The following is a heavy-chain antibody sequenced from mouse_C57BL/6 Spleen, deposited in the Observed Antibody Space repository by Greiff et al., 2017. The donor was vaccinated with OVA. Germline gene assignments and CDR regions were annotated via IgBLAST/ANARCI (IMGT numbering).Heavy chain of an antibody. CDR1: GYTFTDYE. CDR2: IDPETGGT. V-gene: IGHV1-15*01. Sequence: VQLQQSGAELVRPGASVTLSCKASGYTFTDYEMHWVKQTPVHCLEWIGAIDPETGGTAYNQKFKGKAILTPDKSSSTAYMELRSLTSEDSAVYYCTRFQFAYWGQGTLVTVSA. CDR3: TRFQFAY. J-gene: IGHJ3*01.